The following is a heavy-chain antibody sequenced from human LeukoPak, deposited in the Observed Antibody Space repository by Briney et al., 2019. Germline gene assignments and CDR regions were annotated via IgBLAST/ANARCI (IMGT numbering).Heavy chain of an antibody. CDR2: ISSSSSYI. CDR1: GFTFSSYS. J-gene: IGHJ5*02. CDR3: ARDMVVWSSGWYSWFDP. V-gene: IGHV3-21*01. D-gene: IGHD6-19*01. Sequence: PGGSLRLSCAASGFTFSSYSMNWVRQAPGKGLEWVSSISSSSSYIYYADSVKGRFTISRDNAKNSLYLQMNSLRAEDTAVYYCARDMVVWSSGWYSWFDPWGQGTLVTVSS.